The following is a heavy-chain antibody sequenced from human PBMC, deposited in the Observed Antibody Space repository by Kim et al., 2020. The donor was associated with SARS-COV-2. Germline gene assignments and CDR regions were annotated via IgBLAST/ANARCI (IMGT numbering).Heavy chain of an antibody. D-gene: IGHD6-19*01. CDR1: GFTFSSYW. CDR3: ARDPGDPQWLDYRYYFDY. V-gene: IGHV3-7*01. CDR2: IKQDGSEK. Sequence: GGSLRLSCAASGFTFSSYWMSWVRQAPGKGLEWVANIKQDGSEKYYVDSVKGRFTISRDNAKNSLYLQMNSLRAEDTAVYYCARDPGDPQWLDYRYYFDYWGQGTLVTVSS. J-gene: IGHJ4*02.